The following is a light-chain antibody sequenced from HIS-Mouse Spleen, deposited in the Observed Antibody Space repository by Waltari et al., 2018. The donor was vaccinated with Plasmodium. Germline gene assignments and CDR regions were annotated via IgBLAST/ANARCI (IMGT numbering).Light chain of an antibody. CDR3: QQYNNWPFT. V-gene: IGKV3-15*01. Sequence: EIVMTHSPATLSVSPGERATLSCGASQSVSRNLAWYQQKPGKAPRLLIYGASTRATGIPARFSGSGSGTEFTLTISSLQSEDFAVYYCQQYNNWPFTFGPGTKVDIK. J-gene: IGKJ3*01. CDR1: QSVSRN. CDR2: GAS.